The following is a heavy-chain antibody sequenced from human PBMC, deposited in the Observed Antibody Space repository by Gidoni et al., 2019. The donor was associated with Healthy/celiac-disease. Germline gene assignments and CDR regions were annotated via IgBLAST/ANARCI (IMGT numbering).Heavy chain of an antibody. CDR1: GGSFSGYY. Sequence: QVQLQQWGPGLLKPSETLSLTCAVYGGSFSGYYWSWIRQPPGKGLEWIGEINHSGSTNYNPSLKSRVTISVDTSKNQFSLKLSSVTAADTAVYYCARSRRRGVTALSLGMDVWGQGTTVTVSS. CDR3: ARSRRRGVTALSLGMDV. J-gene: IGHJ6*02. CDR2: INHSGST. V-gene: IGHV4-34*01. D-gene: IGHD3-10*01.